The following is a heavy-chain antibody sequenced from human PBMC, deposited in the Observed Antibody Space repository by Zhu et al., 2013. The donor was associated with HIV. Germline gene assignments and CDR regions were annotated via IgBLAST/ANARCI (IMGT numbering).Heavy chain of an antibody. D-gene: IGHD4-17*01. J-gene: IGHJ4*02. CDR2: ISAYNGNT. V-gene: IGHV1-18*01. CDR3: ARDWTTRGLDY. Sequence: QVQLVQSGAEVKKPGASVKVSCKASGYTFTTYGISWVRQAPGQGLEWMGWISAYNGNTNYVQKLQGRVTMTTDTSTSTVYMELRSLRSDDTAVYYCARDWTTRGLDYWGQGTQVTISS. CDR1: GYTFTTYG.